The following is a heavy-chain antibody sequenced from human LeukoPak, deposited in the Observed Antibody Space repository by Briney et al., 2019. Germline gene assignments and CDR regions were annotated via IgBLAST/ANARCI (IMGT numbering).Heavy chain of an antibody. CDR1: GFTFSDCY. J-gene: IGHJ6*03. CDR3: ARDPYCSSTSCYDYYYMDV. V-gene: IGHV3-11*04. CDR2: ISSSGSTI. Sequence: PGGSLRLSCAASGFTFSDCYMSWIRQAPGKGLEWVSYISSSGSTIYYADSVKGRFTISRDNAKNSLYLQMNSLRAEDTAVYYCARDPYCSSTSCYDYYYMDVWGKGTTVTVSS. D-gene: IGHD2-2*01.